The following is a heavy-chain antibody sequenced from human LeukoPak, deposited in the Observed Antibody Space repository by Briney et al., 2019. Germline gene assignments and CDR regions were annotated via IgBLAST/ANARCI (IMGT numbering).Heavy chain of an antibody. CDR2: IYYSGST. V-gene: IGHV4-39*07. CDR1: GGSISSSSYY. J-gene: IGHJ4*02. D-gene: IGHD2-21*02. CDR3: ARVLVTAINRPFDY. Sequence: SETLSLTCTVSGGSISSSSYYWGWIRQPPGKGLEWIGSIYYSGSTYYNPSLKSRVTISVDTSKNQFSLKLSSVTAADTAVYYCARVLVTAINRPFDYWGQGTLVTVSS.